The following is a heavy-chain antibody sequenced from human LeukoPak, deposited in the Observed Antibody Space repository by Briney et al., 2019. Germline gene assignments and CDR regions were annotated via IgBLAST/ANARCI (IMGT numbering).Heavy chain of an antibody. CDR1: GFTFSSYG. Sequence: PGGSLRLSCAASGFTFSSYGMHWVRQAPGKGLEWVAVISYDGSNKYYADSVKGRFTISRDNSKNTLYLQMNSLRAEDTAVYYFARAGCRITNYGQFAYWGQGPLSPSPQ. D-gene: IGHD2-2*01. CDR3: ARAGCRITNYGQFAY. J-gene: IGHJ4*02. CDR2: ISYDGSNK. V-gene: IGHV3-30*03.